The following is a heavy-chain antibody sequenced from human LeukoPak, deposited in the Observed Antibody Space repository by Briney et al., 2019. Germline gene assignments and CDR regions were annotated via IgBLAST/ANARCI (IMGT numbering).Heavy chain of an antibody. D-gene: IGHD4-17*01. Sequence: SQTLSLTCTVSGGSISSGDYYWSWIRQPPGKGLEWIGYIYYSGSTYYNPSLKSRVTISVDTSKNQFSLKLSSVTAADTAVYYCGGSYGVKDPFDYWGQGTLVTVSS. J-gene: IGHJ4*02. V-gene: IGHV4-30-4*08. CDR3: GGSYGVKDPFDY. CDR2: IYYSGST. CDR1: GGSISSGDYY.